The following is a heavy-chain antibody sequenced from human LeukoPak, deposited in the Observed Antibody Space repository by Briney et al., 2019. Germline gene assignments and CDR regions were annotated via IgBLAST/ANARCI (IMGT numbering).Heavy chain of an antibody. CDR1: GGSISSYY. CDR2: IYYSGST. J-gene: IGHJ6*03. V-gene: IGHV4-59*08. CDR3: ARHAADYGDYVIDYYYYMDV. Sequence: PSETLSLTCTVSGGSISSYYWSWIRQPPRKGLEWIGYIYYSGSTNYNPSLKSRVTISVTTSKNQFSLKLSSVTAADTAVYYCARHAADYGDYVIDYYYYMDVWGKGTTVTVSS. D-gene: IGHD4-17*01.